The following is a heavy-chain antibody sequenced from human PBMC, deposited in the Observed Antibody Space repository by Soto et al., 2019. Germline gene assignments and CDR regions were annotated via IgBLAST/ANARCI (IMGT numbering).Heavy chain of an antibody. V-gene: IGHV3-72*01. J-gene: IGHJ4*02. D-gene: IGHD1-26*01. Sequence: EVQLVESGGALVQPGGSLRLSCAASGFTFSDHHMDWVRQAPGKGLEWVGRTRNKGNSYTTEYAASVKGKFTISRDESNNSMYLHINRLNYYGTAFHYCAFVGYPRAYWGQGTLVTVSS. CDR2: TRNKGNSYTT. CDR3: AFVGYPRAY. CDR1: GFTFSDHH.